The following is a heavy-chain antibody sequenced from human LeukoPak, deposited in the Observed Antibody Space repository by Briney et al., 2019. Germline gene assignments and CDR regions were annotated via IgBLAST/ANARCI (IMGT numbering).Heavy chain of an antibody. D-gene: IGHD2-15*01. V-gene: IGHV3-66*01. CDR2: IRDSGEA. Sequence: PGGSLRLSCAVSGFSVSHYYMSWVRQAPGKGLEWVSLIRDSGEAFYADSVKGRFTISRDDSKNTVYLQMSSLREEDTALYFCARDRAATQDWVEFDPWGQGTLVTVSS. CDR1: GFSVSHYY. J-gene: IGHJ5*02. CDR3: ARDRAATQDWVEFDP.